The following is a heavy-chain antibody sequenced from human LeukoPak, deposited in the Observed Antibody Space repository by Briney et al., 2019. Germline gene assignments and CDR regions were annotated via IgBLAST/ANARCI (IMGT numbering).Heavy chain of an antibody. CDR2: ISYDGSNK. CDR3: ARDRPGAAIDY. Sequence: GGSLRLSCAPSGFTFSSYGMHWVRQAPGKGLDWVAVISYDGSNKYYADSVKGRLTLSRDNSKNTLYLQMTSLRAEDTAVYYCARDRPGAAIDYWGQGTLVTVSS. V-gene: IGHV3-30*03. D-gene: IGHD1-26*01. J-gene: IGHJ4*02. CDR1: GFTFSSYG.